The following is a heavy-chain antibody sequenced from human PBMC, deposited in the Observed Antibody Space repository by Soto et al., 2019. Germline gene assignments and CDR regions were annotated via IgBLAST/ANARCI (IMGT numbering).Heavy chain of an antibody. CDR2: ISGSGGST. J-gene: IGHJ6*02. CDR3: AKGGYYGSGSYSSKAACYYYGMDV. CDR1: GFTFSSYA. Sequence: EVQLLESGGGLVQPGGSLRLSCAASGFTFSSYAMSWVRQAPGKGLEWVSAISGSGGSTYYADSVKGRFTISRDNSKNTQYLQMHSLRAEDTAVYYCAKGGYYGSGSYSSKAACYYYGMDVWGQGTTVTVSS. D-gene: IGHD3-10*01. V-gene: IGHV3-23*01.